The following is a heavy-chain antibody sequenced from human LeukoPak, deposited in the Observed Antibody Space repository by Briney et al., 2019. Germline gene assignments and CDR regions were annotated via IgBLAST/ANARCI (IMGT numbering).Heavy chain of an antibody. CDR3: AKDLPGYYDSSGYKIGNDY. Sequence: GGSLRLSCAASGFTFSSYAMSWVRQAPGKGLEWVSAISGSGGSTYYADPVKGRFTISRDNSKNTLYLQMNSLRAEDTAVYYCAKDLPGYYDSSGYKIGNDYWGQGTLVTVSS. CDR1: GFTFSSYA. V-gene: IGHV3-23*01. D-gene: IGHD3-22*01. CDR2: ISGSGGST. J-gene: IGHJ4*02.